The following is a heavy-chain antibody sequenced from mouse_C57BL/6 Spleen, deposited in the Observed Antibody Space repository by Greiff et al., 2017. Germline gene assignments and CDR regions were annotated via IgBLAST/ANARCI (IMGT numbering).Heavy chain of an antibody. J-gene: IGHJ3*01. V-gene: IGHV1-26*01. Sequence: EVKLMESGPELVKPGASVKISCKASGYTFTDYYMNWVKQSHGKSLEWIGDINPNNGGTSYNQKFKGKATLTVDKSSSTAYMELRSLTSEDSAVYYCARRGRDAYWGQGTLVTVSA. CDR1: GYTFTDYY. CDR2: INPNNGGT. CDR3: ARRGRDAY. D-gene: IGHD3-3*01.